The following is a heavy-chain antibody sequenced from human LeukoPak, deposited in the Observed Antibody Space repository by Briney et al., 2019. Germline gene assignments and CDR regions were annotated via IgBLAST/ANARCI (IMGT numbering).Heavy chain of an antibody. CDR2: IIPIFGTA. V-gene: IGHV1-69*05. D-gene: IGHD3-3*01. J-gene: IGHJ6*03. Sequence: SVKVSCKASGGTFSSYAVSWVRQAPGQGLEWTGGIIPIFGTANYAQKFQGRVTITTDESTSTAYMELSSLRSEDTAVYYCARGVTIFGASYYYYYYYMDVWGKGTTATVSS. CDR1: GGTFSSYA. CDR3: ARGVTIFGASYYYYYYYMDV.